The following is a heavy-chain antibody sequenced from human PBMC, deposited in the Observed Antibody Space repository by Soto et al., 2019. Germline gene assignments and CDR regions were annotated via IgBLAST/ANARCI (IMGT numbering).Heavy chain of an antibody. CDR2: IRGSGGGT. D-gene: IGHD3-16*01. J-gene: IGHJ4*02. V-gene: IGHV3-23*01. Sequence: GGALRLSCAASGFTFASYAMTWVRQAPGKGLEWVSDIRGSGGGTYYADSVKGWFTISRDNSKNTLYLQMNSLRAEDTAVYYCAKDRGYGHGAYSSDYCGQGPLLTVSS. CDR3: AKDRGYGHGAYSSDY. CDR1: GFTFASYA.